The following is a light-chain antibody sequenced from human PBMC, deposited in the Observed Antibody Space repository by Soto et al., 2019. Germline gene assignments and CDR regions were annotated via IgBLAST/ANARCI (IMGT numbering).Light chain of an antibody. CDR3: HQYYDWPPWT. CDR1: QSVSNS. CDR2: ATS. Sequence: TQSPATLSMSPGETATLSCRASQSVSNSLAWYRQRPGQPPSLLIYATSTRATGVPARFTGSGSGTEFTLTISSLQSEDFAVYYCHQYYDWPPWTFGQGTKVDIK. J-gene: IGKJ1*01. V-gene: IGKV3-15*01.